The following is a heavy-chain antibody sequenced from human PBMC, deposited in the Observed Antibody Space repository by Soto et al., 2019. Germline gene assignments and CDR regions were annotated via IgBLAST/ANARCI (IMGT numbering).Heavy chain of an antibody. V-gene: IGHV1-18*01. CDR2: ITVYNGKT. J-gene: IGHJ4*02. Sequence: ASVKVSCKASGYTFTTYCLSWMRQAPGQGLEWLGWITVYNGKTNYAQQLQGRVTMTTDTSTSTAYLELRSLRYDDTALYYCAIRKGLVPYYFDYWGQGTLVTVSS. D-gene: IGHD5-12*01. CDR3: AIRKGLVPYYFDY. CDR1: GYTFTTYC.